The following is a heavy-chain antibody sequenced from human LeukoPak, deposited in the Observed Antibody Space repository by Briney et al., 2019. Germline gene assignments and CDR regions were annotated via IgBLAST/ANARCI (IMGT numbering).Heavy chain of an antibody. Sequence: PGGSLRLSCAASGFTFSSYAMSWVRQAPGKGLEWVSAISGSGGSTYYADPVKGRFTISRDNSKNTLYLQMNSLRAEDAAVYYCAKELIKFEYYGNYYFDYWGQGTLVTVSS. D-gene: IGHD3-10*01. J-gene: IGHJ4*02. V-gene: IGHV3-23*01. CDR2: ISGSGGST. CDR3: AKELIKFEYYGNYYFDY. CDR1: GFTFSSYA.